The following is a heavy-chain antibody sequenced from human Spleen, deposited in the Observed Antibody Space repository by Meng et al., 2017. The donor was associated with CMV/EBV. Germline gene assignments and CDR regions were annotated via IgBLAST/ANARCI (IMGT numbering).Heavy chain of an antibody. CDR3: ATDGVGSTSYFDY. Sequence: SGCTFTNVWMNWVRQAPGKGLEWVGRIKSKTDGGRTDYAAPVKGRFTISRDDSKNTLYPQINSLKIEDTAVYYCATDGVGSTSYFDYWGQGTLVTVSS. J-gene: IGHJ4*02. CDR2: IKSKTDGGRT. V-gene: IGHV3-15*07. D-gene: IGHD1-26*01. CDR1: GCTFTNVW.